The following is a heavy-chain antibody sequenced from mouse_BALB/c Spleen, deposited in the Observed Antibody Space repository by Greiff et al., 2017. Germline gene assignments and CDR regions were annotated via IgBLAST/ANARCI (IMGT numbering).Heavy chain of an antibody. CDR1: GFSLSTYGIG. J-gene: IGHJ4*01. CDR2: IWWNDNK. V-gene: IGHV8-11*01. Sequence: ESGPGILQPSQTLSLTCSFSGFSLSTYGIGVGWIRQPSGKGLEWLAHIWWNDNKYYNTALKSRLTISKDTSNNQVFLKIASVDTADTATYSCARIPHYYGSSLYAMDYWGQGTSVTVSS. CDR3: ARIPHYYGSSLYAMDY. D-gene: IGHD1-1*01.